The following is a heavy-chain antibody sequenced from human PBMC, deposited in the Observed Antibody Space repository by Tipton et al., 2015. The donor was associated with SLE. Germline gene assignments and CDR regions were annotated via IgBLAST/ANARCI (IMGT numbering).Heavy chain of an antibody. Sequence: TLSLTCIVSGGSISSSTYYWGWIRQPPGKGLEWIGSMYYSGSTYYNPSLKSRVTISVDTSKNQFSLKLSSVTAADTAVYYCARDKAIVAAGTFDYWGQGTLVTVSS. CDR3: ARDKAIVAAGTFDY. CDR1: GGSISSSTYY. V-gene: IGHV4-39*07. J-gene: IGHJ4*02. D-gene: IGHD6-13*01. CDR2: MYYSGST.